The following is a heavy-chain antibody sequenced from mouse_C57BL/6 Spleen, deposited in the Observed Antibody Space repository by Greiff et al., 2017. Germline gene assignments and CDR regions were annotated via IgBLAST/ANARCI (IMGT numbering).Heavy chain of an antibody. CDR1: GYSFTGYF. CDR3: ARRGLDYDDAMDY. J-gene: IGHJ4*01. D-gene: IGHD2-4*01. Sequence: EVQLQQSGPELVKPGDSVKISCKASGYSFTGYFMNWVMQSHGKSLEWIGRINPYNGDTFYNQKFKGKATLTVDKSSSTAHMELRSLTSEDSAVDYCARRGLDYDDAMDYWGQGTSVTFSS. V-gene: IGHV1-20*01. CDR2: INPYNGDT.